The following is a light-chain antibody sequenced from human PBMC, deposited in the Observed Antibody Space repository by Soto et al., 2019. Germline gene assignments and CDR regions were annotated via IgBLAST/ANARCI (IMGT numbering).Light chain of an antibody. CDR3: SSYTSSSPYV. CDR2: EVS. Sequence: QSVLTQPASVSGSPGQSITISCTGTSSDVGGYNYVSWYQQHPGKAPKLMIYEVSNRPSGVSNHFSGSKSGNTASLTISGLQAADEADYYCSSYTSSSPYVFGTGTKLTVL. J-gene: IGLJ1*01. V-gene: IGLV2-14*01. CDR1: SSDVGGYNY.